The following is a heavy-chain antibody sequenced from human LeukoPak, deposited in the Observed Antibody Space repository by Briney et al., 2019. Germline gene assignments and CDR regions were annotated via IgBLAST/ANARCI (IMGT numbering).Heavy chain of an antibody. CDR3: ARRRYDWGGDFAN. V-gene: IGHV3-23*01. CDR1: GFTVSSYA. Sequence: TGGSLRLSCAASGFTVSSYAMGWVRHAPGEGLEWVSAIGGGGTVYYADSVKGRFSISRDISKNTLLLQMNSLRAEDTAVYYCARRRYDWGGDFANWGQGTLVTVSS. J-gene: IGHJ4*02. D-gene: IGHD3-16*01. CDR2: IGGGGTV.